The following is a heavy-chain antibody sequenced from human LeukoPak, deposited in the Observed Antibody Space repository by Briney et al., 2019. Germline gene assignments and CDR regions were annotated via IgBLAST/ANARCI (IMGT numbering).Heavy chain of an antibody. CDR2: INPNSGGT. V-gene: IGHV1-2*02. J-gene: IGHJ4*02. Sequence: ASVKVSCKASGYTFTGYYMHWVRQAPGQGLEWMGWINPNSGGTNYAQNLHGRVTIPRHTSHSTAHTEPSKLRSDDTGVYYCARGTRNSGSYYYYYWGQGTLVTVSS. CDR3: ARGTRNSGSYYYYY. CDR1: GYTFTGYY. D-gene: IGHD1-26*01.